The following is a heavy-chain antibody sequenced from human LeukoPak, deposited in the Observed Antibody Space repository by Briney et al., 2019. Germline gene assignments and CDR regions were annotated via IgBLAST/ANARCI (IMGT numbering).Heavy chain of an antibody. V-gene: IGHV4-39*01. Sequence: SETLSLTCTVSGGSISSSSYYWGWIRQPPGKGLEWIGSIYYSGSTYYNPSLKSRVTISVDTSKNQFSLKLSSVTAADTAVYYCARRRGYFVYWGQGTLVTVSS. CDR3: ARRRGYFVY. CDR1: GGSISSSSYY. J-gene: IGHJ4*02. CDR2: IYYSGST.